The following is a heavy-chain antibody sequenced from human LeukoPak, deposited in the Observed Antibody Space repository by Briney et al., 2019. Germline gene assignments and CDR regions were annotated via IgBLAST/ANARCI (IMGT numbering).Heavy chain of an antibody. Sequence: PSETLSLTCAVYGGSFSGYYWGWIGQPPGKGLDGIGEINHRGSTNYNPSLKSRVTISVDTSKNQFSLKLSSVTAADTAVYYCARGRAPTRTYGDYRYWGQGTLVTVYS. CDR1: GGSFSGYY. J-gene: IGHJ4*02. V-gene: IGHV4-34*01. CDR2: INHRGST. D-gene: IGHD4-17*01. CDR3: ARGRAPTRTYGDYRY.